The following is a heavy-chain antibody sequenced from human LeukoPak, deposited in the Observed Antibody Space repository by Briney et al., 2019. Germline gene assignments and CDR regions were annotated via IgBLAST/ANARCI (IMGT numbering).Heavy chain of an antibody. J-gene: IGHJ4*02. CDR1: GFTFSSYS. CDR3: AREDY. CDR2: ITSSGGTI. V-gene: IGHV3-48*04. Sequence: GGSLRLSCAASGFTFSSYSMNWVRQPPGKGLEWLSYITSSGGTIYYAESVKGRFTISRDNAKNSVYLQMNNLRAEDTAVYYCAREDYWGQGTLATVSS.